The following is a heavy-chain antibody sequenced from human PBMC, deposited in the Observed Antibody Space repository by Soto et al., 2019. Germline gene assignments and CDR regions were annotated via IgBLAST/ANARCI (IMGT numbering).Heavy chain of an antibody. CDR3: ARGLNVYYSDP. V-gene: IGHV1-3*01. Sequence: ASVKVSCKASGYTFTNYAIHWVRQAPGQRLEWMGWINAGNGNTKYSQKFQGRVTITRDTSASTAYMELSSLRSEDTAVYYCARGLNVYYSDPWGQGTLVTVSS. D-gene: IGHD3-22*01. CDR1: GYTFTNYA. CDR2: INAGNGNT. J-gene: IGHJ5*02.